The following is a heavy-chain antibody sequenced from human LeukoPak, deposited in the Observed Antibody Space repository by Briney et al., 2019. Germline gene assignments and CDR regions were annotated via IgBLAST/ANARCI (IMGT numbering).Heavy chain of an antibody. J-gene: IGHJ4*02. Sequence: GGSLRLSCAASGFTFSSYSMNWVRQAPGKGLEWVSSISSSSSYIYYADSVKGRFTISRDNAKNSLYLQMDSLRAEDTAVYYCARGPTNGQAFDYWGQGTLVSVSS. D-gene: IGHD2-8*01. CDR3: ARGPTNGQAFDY. CDR1: GFTFSSYS. V-gene: IGHV3-21*01. CDR2: ISSSSSYI.